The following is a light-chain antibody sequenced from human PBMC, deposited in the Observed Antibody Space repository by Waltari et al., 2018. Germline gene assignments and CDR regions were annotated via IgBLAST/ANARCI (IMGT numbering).Light chain of an antibody. CDR3: QQSYSTLLFT. V-gene: IGKV1-39*01. J-gene: IGKJ3*01. Sequence: DIQMTQSPSSLSASVGDRVTITCRASQSISSYLNWDQQKPWKAPKLLIYVASSLQSGVPSRFSGSGSGTDFTLTISSLQPEDFATYYCQQSYSTLLFTFGPGTKVDIK. CDR1: QSISSY. CDR2: VAS.